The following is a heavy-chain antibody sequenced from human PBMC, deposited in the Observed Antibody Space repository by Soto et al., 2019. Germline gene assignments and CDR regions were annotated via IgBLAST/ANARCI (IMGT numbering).Heavy chain of an antibody. CDR1: GGSISSYY. J-gene: IGHJ5*01. V-gene: IGHV4-59*01. CDR3: ARSQILYYYVRTYYNWFIS. Sequence: SETLSLTCTVSGGSISSYYWSWIRQPPGKGLEWIGYIYYSGSTNYNPSLKSRVTISVDTSKNQFSLKLSSVTAADTAVYYCARSQILYYYVRTYYNWFISWGQGTLVTVST. CDR2: IYYSGST. D-gene: IGHD3-16*01.